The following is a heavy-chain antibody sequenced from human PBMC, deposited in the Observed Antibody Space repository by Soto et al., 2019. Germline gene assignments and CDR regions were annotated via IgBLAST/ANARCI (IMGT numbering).Heavy chain of an antibody. Sequence: SETLSLTCAVYGGSFSGYYWSWIRQPPGKGLEWIGEINHSGSTNYNPSLKSRVTISVDTSKNQFSLKLSSVTAADTAVYYCARGGPWSGYYTLYNWFDPWGQGALVTVSS. CDR3: ARGGPWSGYYTLYNWFDP. CDR1: GGSFSGYY. V-gene: IGHV4-34*01. J-gene: IGHJ5*02. D-gene: IGHD3-3*01. CDR2: INHSGST.